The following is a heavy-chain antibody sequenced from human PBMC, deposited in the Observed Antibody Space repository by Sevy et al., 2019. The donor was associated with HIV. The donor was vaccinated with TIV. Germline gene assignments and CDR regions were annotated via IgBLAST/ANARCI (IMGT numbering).Heavy chain of an antibody. CDR2: IYYNVRI. J-gene: IGHJ6*02. V-gene: IGHV4-61*01. CDR1: GGYVSSDTYY. D-gene: IGHD1-26*01. Sequence: SETLSLTCTVSGGYVSSDTYYWTWIRQPPGKGQEFIGYIYYNVRINYNPSLKSRVTISVDTSKNQFSLKVTSVTAADTAVYYCTRVGGLTDYGMDVWGQGSTVTVSS. CDR3: TRVGGLTDYGMDV.